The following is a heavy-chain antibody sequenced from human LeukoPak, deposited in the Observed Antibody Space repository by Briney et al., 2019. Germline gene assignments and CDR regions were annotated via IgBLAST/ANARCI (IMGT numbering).Heavy chain of an antibody. CDR3: ARQTGSGLFILP. Sequence: SETLSLTCTVSGGSISSSSYYWGWIRQPPGKGLEWIGSIYYSGNTYYNASLKSQVSISIDTSKNQFSLRLTSVTAADKAVYYCARQTGSGLFILPGGQGTLVTVSS. CDR2: IYYSGNT. D-gene: IGHD3/OR15-3a*01. V-gene: IGHV4-39*01. CDR1: GGSISSSSYY. J-gene: IGHJ4*02.